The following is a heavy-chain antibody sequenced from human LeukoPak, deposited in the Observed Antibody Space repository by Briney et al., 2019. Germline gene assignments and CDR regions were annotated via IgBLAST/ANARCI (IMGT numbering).Heavy chain of an antibody. V-gene: IGHV4-4*07. D-gene: IGHD2-8*02. CDR2: IYTSGST. CDR1: GDSISYYH. Sequence: SETLSLACSVSGDSISYYHWTWLRQPAGKALEWIGRIYTSGSTHYNPSVRSRATISVDTSENQFSLKLTSVTAADTAVYYCARDRDCTGGSCYYVDVWGKGTTVTVSS. J-gene: IGHJ6*03. CDR3: ARDRDCTGGSCYYVDV.